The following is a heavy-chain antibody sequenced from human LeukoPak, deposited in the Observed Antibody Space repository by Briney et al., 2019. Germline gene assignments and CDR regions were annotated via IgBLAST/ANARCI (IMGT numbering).Heavy chain of an antibody. V-gene: IGHV3-7*03. D-gene: IGHD3-22*01. Sequence: GGSVRLSCAASGFTFSRYCMSWVRQAPRKGLEWVANINQDGSETYYVDSVKGRFTISRDNAKNSLYLQMNSLRAEDTAVYYCARDKGDYDTSGSLFVFGGQGTLVTVSS. J-gene: IGHJ4*02. CDR3: ARDKGDYDTSGSLFVF. CDR2: INQDGSET. CDR1: GFTFSRYC.